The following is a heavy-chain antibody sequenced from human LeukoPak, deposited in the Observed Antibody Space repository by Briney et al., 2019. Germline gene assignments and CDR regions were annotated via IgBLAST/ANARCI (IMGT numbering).Heavy chain of an antibody. J-gene: IGHJ5*02. CDR2: IWYDGSNK. D-gene: IGHD3-22*01. Sequence: LGGSLRLSCAASGFTFSHYGMHWVRQAPGKGLEWVAVIWYDGSNKYYADSVKGRFTISRDNSKNTLYLQMNSLRAEDTAVYYCAKGLYDSSGFLVFAWGQGTLVTVSS. V-gene: IGHV3-33*06. CDR3: AKGLYDSSGFLVFA. CDR1: GFTFSHYG.